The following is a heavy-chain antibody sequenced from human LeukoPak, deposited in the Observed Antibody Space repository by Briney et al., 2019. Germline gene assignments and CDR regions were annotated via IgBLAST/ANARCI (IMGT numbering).Heavy chain of an antibody. CDR2: IYYSGST. J-gene: IGHJ6*02. D-gene: IGHD3-22*01. CDR1: GGSTSSGGYY. CDR3: ARVPKYYYDSSGHNHRFFDV. Sequence: SQTLSLTCTVSGGSTSSGGYYWSWIRQHPGKGLEWIGYIYYSGSTYYNPSLKSRVTISVDTSKNQFSLKLSSVTAADTAVYYCARVPKYYYDSSGHNHRFFDVWGQGTTVTVSS. V-gene: IGHV4-31*03.